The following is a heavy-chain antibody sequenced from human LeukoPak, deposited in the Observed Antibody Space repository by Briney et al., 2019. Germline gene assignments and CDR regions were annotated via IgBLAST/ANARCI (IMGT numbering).Heavy chain of an antibody. D-gene: IGHD2-2*01. V-gene: IGHV1-18*01. J-gene: IGHJ5*02. CDR2: ISAYNGNT. CDR3: ARDLDGCSSTSCYRWFDP. Sequence: ASVKVSCKASGYTFTSYGVSWVRQAPGQGLEWMGWISAYNGNTSYAQKLQGRVTMTTDTSTSTAYMELRSLRSDDTAVYYCARDLDGCSSTSCYRWFDPWGQGTLVTVSS. CDR1: GYTFTSYG.